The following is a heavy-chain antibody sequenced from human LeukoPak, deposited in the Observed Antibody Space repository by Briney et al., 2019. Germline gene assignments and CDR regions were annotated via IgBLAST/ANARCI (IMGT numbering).Heavy chain of an antibody. CDR1: GFTFRTCG. Sequence: GTSLRLSCETSGFTFRTCGVHWVRQAPGKGLEWVALMSSDAIKTYYADSVKGRFSISRDSSKDTLYLQMNSLRAEDRAVYYCAKDHAGSGRAFESWGQGTLVTVSS. CDR2: MSSDAIKT. D-gene: IGHD2-15*01. J-gene: IGHJ4*02. CDR3: AKDHAGSGRAFES. V-gene: IGHV3-30*04.